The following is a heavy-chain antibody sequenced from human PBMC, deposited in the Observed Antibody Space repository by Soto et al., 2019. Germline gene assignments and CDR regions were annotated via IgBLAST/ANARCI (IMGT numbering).Heavy chain of an antibody. CDR1: GFTFNKAW. CDR3: TTSVTGTPRAIDY. Sequence: EVQLVESGGGLVKPGGSLRLSCEASGFTFNKAWMSWVRQAPGKGPEWVGRIKSTIDGGGIDYRAPVNGRFTISRDDSKNTLYLEMNSLKTEDTAVYYCTTSVTGTPRAIDYWGQGTLVTVSS. J-gene: IGHJ4*02. V-gene: IGHV3-15*01. CDR2: IKSTIDGGGI. D-gene: IGHD1-7*01.